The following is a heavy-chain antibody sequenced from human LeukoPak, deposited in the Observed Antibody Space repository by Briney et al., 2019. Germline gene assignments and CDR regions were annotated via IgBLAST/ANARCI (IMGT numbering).Heavy chain of an antibody. V-gene: IGHV4-34*01. CDR2: TNHSGST. CDR3: ARSDSSSWYYFDY. J-gene: IGHJ4*02. CDR1: GGSFSGYY. D-gene: IGHD6-13*01. Sequence: SETLSLTCAVYGGSFSGYYWSWIRQPPGKGLEWIGETNHSGSTNYNPSLKSRVTISVDTSRNQFSLKLSSVTAADTAVYYCARSDSSSWYYFDYWGQGTLVTVSS.